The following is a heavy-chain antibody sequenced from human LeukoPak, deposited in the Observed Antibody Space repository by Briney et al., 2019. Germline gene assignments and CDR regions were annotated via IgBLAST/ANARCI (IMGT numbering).Heavy chain of an antibody. D-gene: IGHD2-2*02. Sequence: ASVKVSCKASGGTFSSYAISWVRQAPGQGLEWMGGIIPIFGTANYAQKFQGRVTITTGESTSTAYMELSSLRSEDTAVYYCARVGGCSSTSCYTHWFDPWGQGTLVTVSS. J-gene: IGHJ5*02. CDR1: GGTFSSYA. CDR2: IIPIFGTA. V-gene: IGHV1-69*05. CDR3: ARVGGCSSTSCYTHWFDP.